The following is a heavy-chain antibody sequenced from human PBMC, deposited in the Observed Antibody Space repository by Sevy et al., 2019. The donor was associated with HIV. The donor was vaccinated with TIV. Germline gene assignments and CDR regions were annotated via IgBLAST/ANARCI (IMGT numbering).Heavy chain of an antibody. J-gene: IGHJ4*02. V-gene: IGHV1-2*02. D-gene: IGHD2-2*01. CDR2: INPNSGGT. CDR3: ARFPAPAAARSVFFGSNY. Sequence: ASVKVSCKASGYTFTGYYMHWVRQAPGQGLEWMGWINPNSGGTNYAQKFQGRVTMTSDTSISTAYMELSRLRSDDTAVYYCARFPAPAAARSVFFGSNYWGQGTLVTVSS. CDR1: GYTFTGYY.